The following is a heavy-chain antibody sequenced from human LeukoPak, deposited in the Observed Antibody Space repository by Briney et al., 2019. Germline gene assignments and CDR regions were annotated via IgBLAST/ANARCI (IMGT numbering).Heavy chain of an antibody. CDR2: ISYDGSNK. CDR3: ARDYSNYFDY. J-gene: IGHJ4*02. CDR1: GFTFSSYA. Sequence: GGSLRLSCAASGFTFSSYAMHWVRQAPGKGLEWVAVISYDGSNKYYADSVKGRFTISRDNSKDTLYLQMNSLRAEDTAVYYCARDYSNYFDYWGQGTLVTVSS. V-gene: IGHV3-30-3*01. D-gene: IGHD4-11*01.